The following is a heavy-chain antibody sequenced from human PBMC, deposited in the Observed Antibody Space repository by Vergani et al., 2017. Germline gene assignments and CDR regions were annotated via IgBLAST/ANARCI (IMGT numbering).Heavy chain of an antibody. CDR2: MIPTFDSK. V-gene: IGHV1-69*13. CDR1: GDTFSNYA. D-gene: IGHD3-16*02. J-gene: IGHJ4*02. Sequence: QVQLLQSGAAVRKPGSSVTVSCKASGDTFSNYAITWVRQAPGQGLQWMGRMIPTFDSKNYAPRFQGRVTLTADASASTAYMELSSLRSEDTAVYYCAGEGFYDYVWGSYRLRGGYYFDYWGQGTLVTVSS. CDR3: AGEGFYDYVWGSYRLRGGYYFDY.